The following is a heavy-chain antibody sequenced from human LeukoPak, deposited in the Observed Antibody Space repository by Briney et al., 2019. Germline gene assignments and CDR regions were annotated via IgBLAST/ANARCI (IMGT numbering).Heavy chain of an antibody. CDR1: GFTFNGYT. V-gene: IGHV3-30-3*01. D-gene: IGHD6-13*01. CDR3: AKDIVAAGLFFDY. J-gene: IGHJ4*02. Sequence: GGSLRLSCAASGFTFNGYTMHWVRQPPGKGLEWVAVISNDESNKNYADSVKGRFTISRDNSKNTLYLQMNSLRAEDTAVYYCAKDIVAAGLFFDYWGQGILVTVSS. CDR2: ISNDESNK.